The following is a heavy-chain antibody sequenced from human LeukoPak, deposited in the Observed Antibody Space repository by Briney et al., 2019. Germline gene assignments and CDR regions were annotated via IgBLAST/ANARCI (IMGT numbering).Heavy chain of an antibody. CDR3: ARTRSSWYYFDY. D-gene: IGHD6-13*01. CDR2: IFASGST. Sequence: SETLSLTCTVSGDSISNYFWSWIRQPAGKGLEWIGRIFASGSTNYNPSLKSRVTMSVDTSTNQFSLKLSSVTAADTAVYYCARTRSSWYYFDYWGQGTLVTVSS. J-gene: IGHJ4*02. V-gene: IGHV4-4*07. CDR1: GDSISNYF.